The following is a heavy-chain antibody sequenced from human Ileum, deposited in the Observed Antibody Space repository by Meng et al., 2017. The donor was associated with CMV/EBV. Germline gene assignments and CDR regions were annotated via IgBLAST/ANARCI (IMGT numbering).Heavy chain of an antibody. Sequence: CTVSGGAISSGDYYWSWIRQPPGKGLEWIGYIYYSENTYYNPSLKSRITISIDTYNNQFSLKLTSLTAADTAVYYCARVKSNAWYNDFWGQGTLVTVSS. J-gene: IGHJ4*02. CDR1: GGAISSGDYY. CDR2: IYYSENT. V-gene: IGHV4-30-4*01. D-gene: IGHD6-19*01. CDR3: ARVKSNAWYNDF.